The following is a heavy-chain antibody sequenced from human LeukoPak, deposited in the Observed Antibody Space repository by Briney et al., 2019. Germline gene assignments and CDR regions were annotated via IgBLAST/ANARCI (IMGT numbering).Heavy chain of an antibody. V-gene: IGHV3-30*02. Sequence: PGGSLRLSCAASGFTFSSYGMHWVRQAPGKGLEWVAFIRYDGSNKYYADSVKGRFTISRGNSKNTLYLQMNSLRAEDTAVYYCASSCSSTSCHHDYWGQGTLVTVSS. D-gene: IGHD2-2*01. CDR1: GFTFSSYG. CDR2: IRYDGSNK. J-gene: IGHJ4*02. CDR3: ASSCSSTSCHHDY.